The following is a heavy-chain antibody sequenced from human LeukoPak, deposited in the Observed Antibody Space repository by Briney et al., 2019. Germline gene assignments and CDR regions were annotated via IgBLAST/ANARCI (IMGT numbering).Heavy chain of an antibody. Sequence: GGSLRLSCAASGFTFSTYGMHWVRQAPGKGLEWVAFIRYDGSNKYYADSVKGRFTISRDNSNNTLYLQMNSLRAEDTAIYYCATYRQVLLPFESWGQGTLVTVSS. CDR1: GFTFSTYG. V-gene: IGHV3-30*02. CDR2: IRYDGSNK. J-gene: IGHJ4*02. D-gene: IGHD2-8*02. CDR3: ATYRQVLLPFES.